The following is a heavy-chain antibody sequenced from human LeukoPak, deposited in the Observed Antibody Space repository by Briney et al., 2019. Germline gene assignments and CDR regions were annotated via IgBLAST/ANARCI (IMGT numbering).Heavy chain of an antibody. CDR2: VSGSGSSI. Sequence: GGSLRLSCAASGFTFSSYAMSWVRQAPGKGLEWVSTVSGSGSSIYYTDSVKGRFTISRDSSKNTLYLQMNSLRAGDTAVYYCAKDRSCSGAGCSDAFDIWGQGTMVTVSS. CDR1: GFTFSSYA. D-gene: IGHD2-15*01. J-gene: IGHJ3*02. V-gene: IGHV3-23*01. CDR3: AKDRSCSGAGCSDAFDI.